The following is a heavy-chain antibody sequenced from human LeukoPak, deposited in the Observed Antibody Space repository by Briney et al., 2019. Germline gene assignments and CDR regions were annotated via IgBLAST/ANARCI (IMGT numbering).Heavy chain of an antibody. CDR3: AIVINPRFPYGYFDY. Sequence: SETLSLTCTVSGGSISSSSYYWGWIRQPPGKGLEWIGSIYYSGSTYYNPSLKSRVTISVDTSKNQFSLKLSSVIAADTAVYYCAIVINPRFPYGYFDYWGQGTLVTVSS. CDR2: IYYSGST. V-gene: IGHV4-39*07. D-gene: IGHD3-10*01. J-gene: IGHJ4*02. CDR1: GGSISSSSYY.